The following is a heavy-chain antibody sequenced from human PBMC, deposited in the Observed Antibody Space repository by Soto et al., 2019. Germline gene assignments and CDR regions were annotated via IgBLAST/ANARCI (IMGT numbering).Heavy chain of an antibody. J-gene: IGHJ4*02. D-gene: IGHD2-8*01. CDR1: GVTVTYNH. V-gene: IGHV3-66*01. CDR3: AAGMDNAKIHY. Sequence: EVRLAESGGGLVQPGGSLRLSCATSGVTVTYNHMTWVRQAPGKGLEWVTYIHPRGDVYYADSVKGRFTISRDNFDNTVSLQMNSLRAEDTALYSWAAGMDNAKIHYWGPCTLVTFSS. CDR2: IHPRGDV.